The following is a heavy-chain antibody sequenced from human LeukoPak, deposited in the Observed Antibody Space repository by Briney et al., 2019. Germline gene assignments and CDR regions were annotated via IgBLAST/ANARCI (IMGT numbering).Heavy chain of an antibody. Sequence: SETLSLTCSVSGGSISRSSYFWGWIRQPAGKGLEWIGSIYYSGRTYSNPSLKSRVSISVDTSKNQFSLKLSSVTAADTAVYYCARLGRGGSYESPFDYWGQGTLVTVSS. CDR2: IYYSGRT. CDR3: ARLGRGGSYESPFDY. D-gene: IGHD1-26*01. J-gene: IGHJ4*02. CDR1: GGSISRSSYF. V-gene: IGHV4-39*01.